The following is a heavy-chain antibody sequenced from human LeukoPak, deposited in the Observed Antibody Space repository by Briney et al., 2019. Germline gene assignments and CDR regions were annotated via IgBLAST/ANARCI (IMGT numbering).Heavy chain of an antibody. CDR1: GFTFSSYS. V-gene: IGHV3-48*02. Sequence: GGSLRLSCAASGFTFSSYSMNWVRQAPGKGLEWASYISSSSSTIYYADSVKGRFTISRDNAKNSLYLQMNSLRDEDTAVYYCATTDYDSSDLDYWGQGTLVTVSS. J-gene: IGHJ4*02. D-gene: IGHD3-22*01. CDR2: ISSSSSTI. CDR3: ATTDYDSSDLDY.